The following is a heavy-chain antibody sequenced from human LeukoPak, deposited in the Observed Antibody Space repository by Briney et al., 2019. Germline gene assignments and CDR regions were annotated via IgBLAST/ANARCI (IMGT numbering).Heavy chain of an antibody. CDR1: GFTFSSYA. CDR2: ISYDGSNK. J-gene: IGHJ3*01. CDR3: ARDRRGGYSAYDLGAFDL. D-gene: IGHD5-12*01. V-gene: IGHV3-30-3*01. Sequence: PGGSLRLSCAASGFTFSSYAMHWVRQAPGKGLEWVAVISYDGSNKYYADSVKGRFTISRDNSRNTLDLQMNSLWAEDTAVYFCARDRRGGYSAYDLGAFDLWGQGTMVPVSS.